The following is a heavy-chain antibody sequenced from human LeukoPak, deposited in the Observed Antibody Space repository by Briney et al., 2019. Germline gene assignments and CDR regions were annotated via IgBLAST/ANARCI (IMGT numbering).Heavy chain of an antibody. D-gene: IGHD6-25*01. CDR2: ISNDGNYM. V-gene: IGHV3-21*01. CDR1: GFTFNTYS. J-gene: IGHJ4*02. Sequence: GGSLRLSCAASGFTFNTYSMDWVRQAPGKALEWVSSISNDGNYMFNADSVKGRFTISRDNAKNSLYLQMNSLRAEDTAIYYCVRPRMGRGSEQGERLFDYWGQGTLVIVSS. CDR3: VRPRMGRGSEQGERLFDY.